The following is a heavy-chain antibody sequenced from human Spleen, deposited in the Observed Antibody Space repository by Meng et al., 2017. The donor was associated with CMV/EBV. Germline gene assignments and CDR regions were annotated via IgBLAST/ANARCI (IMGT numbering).Heavy chain of an antibody. CDR3: GRPARDYSGMDV. CDR2: IYPGDSDT. D-gene: IGHD6-6*01. V-gene: IGHV5-51*01. Sequence: GESLKISCKGSGCTFTKYWIAWVRQMPGKGLEWMGIIYPGDSDTRYSPSFQGQVIISADKSISTAYLQWSSLKASDTAMYYCGRPARDYSGMDVWGQGTTVTVSS. J-gene: IGHJ6*02. CDR1: GCTFTKYW.